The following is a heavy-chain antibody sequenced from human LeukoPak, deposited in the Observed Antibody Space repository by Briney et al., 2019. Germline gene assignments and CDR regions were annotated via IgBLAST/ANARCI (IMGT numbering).Heavy chain of an antibody. CDR3: ARGYRSGGSCYRAPFTY. CDR1: GFTVSSNY. V-gene: IGHV3-53*01. D-gene: IGHD2-15*01. J-gene: IGHJ4*02. CDR2: IHSGGST. Sequence: PGGSLRLSCAASGFTVSSNYMSWVRQAPGKGLEWVSVIHSGGSTYYADSVKGRFTISRDNSNNTLYLQMNSLRAEDTAVYYCARGYRSGGSCYRAPFTYWGQGTLVTVSS.